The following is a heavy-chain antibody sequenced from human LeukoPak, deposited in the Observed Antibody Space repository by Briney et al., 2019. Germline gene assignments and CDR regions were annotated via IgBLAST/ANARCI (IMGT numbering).Heavy chain of an antibody. J-gene: IGHJ4*02. Sequence: QSGGSLRLFCAASGFTFSSYAMSWVRQAPGKGLEWVSAISGSGGSTYYADSVKGRFTISRDNSKNTLYLQMNSLRAEDTAVYYCAKDLRGAVAQGGFDYWGQGTLVTVSS. CDR3: AKDLRGAVAQGGFDY. CDR1: GFTFSSYA. V-gene: IGHV3-23*01. D-gene: IGHD6-19*01. CDR2: ISGSGGST.